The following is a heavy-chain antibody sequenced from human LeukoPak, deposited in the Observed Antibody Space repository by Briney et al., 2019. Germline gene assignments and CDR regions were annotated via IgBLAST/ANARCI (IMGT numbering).Heavy chain of an antibody. Sequence: SETLSLTCTVSGGSISNYYWSWIRQPPEKGLEWIGYIYHSGSTNYNPSLNSRVTISVDTSKNQFSLKLSSVTAADTAVYYCARIGYCTSTSCYARDAFDIWGQGTMVTVSS. J-gene: IGHJ3*02. D-gene: IGHD2-2*01. CDR2: IYHSGST. CDR1: GGSISNYY. V-gene: IGHV4-59*01. CDR3: ARIGYCTSTSCYARDAFDI.